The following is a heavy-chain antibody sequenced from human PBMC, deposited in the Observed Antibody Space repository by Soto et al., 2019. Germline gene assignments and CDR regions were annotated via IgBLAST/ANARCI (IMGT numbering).Heavy chain of an antibody. J-gene: IGHJ4*02. V-gene: IGHV5-10-1*01. CDR1: GFDFSILW. D-gene: IGHD3-3*01. CDR3: ARPKGYTIFGVFTPDLDS. Sequence: PGESLKISGQTSGFDFSILWINWVRLVTGKGLAWFGRIDPRDSYTNYNSYFQDHVKVSTDMSTTAVYLRWPSLKASDTAIYYFARPKGYTIFGVFTPDLDSGGQGSRVTVSS. CDR2: IDPRDSYT.